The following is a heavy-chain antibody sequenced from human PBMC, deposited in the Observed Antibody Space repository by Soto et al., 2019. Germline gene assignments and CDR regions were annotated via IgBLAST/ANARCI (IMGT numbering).Heavy chain of an antibody. V-gene: IGHV4-34*01. Sequence: NPSETLSLTCAVYGGSFSGYYWSWIRQPPGKGLEWIGEINHSGSTNYNPSLKSRVTISVDTSKNQFSLKLSSVTAADTAVYYCARGRTRYGIYYYYGMDVWGQGTTVTVSS. CDR2: INHSGST. J-gene: IGHJ6*02. CDR1: GGSFSGYY. D-gene: IGHD4-17*01. CDR3: ARGRTRYGIYYYYGMDV.